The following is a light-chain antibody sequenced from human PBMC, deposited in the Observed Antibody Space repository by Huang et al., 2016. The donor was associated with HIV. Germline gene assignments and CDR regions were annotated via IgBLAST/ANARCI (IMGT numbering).Light chain of an antibody. Sequence: IVITQAPATLSLSPGERATLSCRASQSVSSNLAWYQQKPGQAPRLLIYGASTRATGIPARFSGSGSGTEFTLTISSLQAEDFAVYYCQQYNNWPRTFGQGTKVEIK. CDR2: GAS. V-gene: IGKV3-15*01. CDR3: QQYNNWPRT. CDR1: QSVSSN. J-gene: IGKJ1*01.